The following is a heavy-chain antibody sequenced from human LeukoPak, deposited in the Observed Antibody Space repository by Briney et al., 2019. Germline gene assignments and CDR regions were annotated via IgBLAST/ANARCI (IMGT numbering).Heavy chain of an antibody. Sequence: SETLSLTCTVSGGSMFSYYWNWIRQPPGNGLEWIGYIYSSGITNYSPSLRSRGTISFATSINQISLRLTSVTAADTAIYYCARRAYYDSSGYHPTSGYFDLWGRGTLVTVS. J-gene: IGHJ2*01. CDR1: GGSMFSYY. V-gene: IGHV4-4*08. CDR2: IYSSGIT. CDR3: ARRAYYDSSGYHPTSGYFDL. D-gene: IGHD3-22*01.